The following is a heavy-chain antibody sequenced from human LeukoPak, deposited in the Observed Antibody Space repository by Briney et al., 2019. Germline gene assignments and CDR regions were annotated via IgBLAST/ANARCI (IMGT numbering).Heavy chain of an antibody. CDR3: ARDAPFDSDDILTGYTHPRWFDP. CDR2: IYYSGST. J-gene: IGHJ5*02. Sequence: PSGTLSLTCAVSGGSISSSNWWSWVRQPPGKGLEWIGSIYYSGSTYYNPSLKSRVTISVDTSKNQFSLKLSSVTAADTAVYYCARDAPFDSDDILTGYTHPRWFDPWGQGTLVTVSS. D-gene: IGHD3-9*01. CDR1: GGSISSSNW. V-gene: IGHV4-4*02.